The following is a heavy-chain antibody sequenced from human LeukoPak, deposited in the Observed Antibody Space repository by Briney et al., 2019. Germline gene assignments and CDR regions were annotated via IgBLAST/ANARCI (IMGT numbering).Heavy chain of an antibody. CDR1: GGSISSDY. CDR2: IYTSGST. CDR3: ARLGGSSWYFDAFDI. Sequence: KPSETLSLTCTVSGGSISSDYWSWIRQPPGKGLEWIGYIYTSGSTNYNPSLKSRVTISVDTSKNQFSLKLSSVTAADTAVYYCARLGGSSWYFDAFDIWGQGTMVTVSS. J-gene: IGHJ3*02. D-gene: IGHD6-13*01. V-gene: IGHV4-4*09.